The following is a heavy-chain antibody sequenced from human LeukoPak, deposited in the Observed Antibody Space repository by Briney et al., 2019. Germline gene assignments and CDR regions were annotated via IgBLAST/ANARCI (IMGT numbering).Heavy chain of an antibody. CDR1: GFTFTTHW. CDR2: IKQDGSEK. V-gene: IGHV3-7*01. CDR3: ARDRRIYCSSTSCYAGTFDY. J-gene: IGHJ4*02. D-gene: IGHD2-2*01. Sequence: GGSLRLSCAASGFTFTTHWMSWVRQAPGKGLEWVANIKQDGSEKYYVDSVKGRFTISRDNAKNSLYLQMNSLRAEDTAVYYCARDRRIYCSSTSCYAGTFDYWGQGTLVTVSS.